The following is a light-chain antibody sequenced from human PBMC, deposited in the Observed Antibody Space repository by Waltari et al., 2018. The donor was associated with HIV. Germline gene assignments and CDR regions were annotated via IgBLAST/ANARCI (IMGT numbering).Light chain of an antibody. CDR2: EDS. Sequence: YELTQPPSVSVSPGQTANITCSGDKLGQKYAHWYQQKSGKSPVLLIYEDSKRRSGIPERFSGSISGDTATLTISGTQAEDEADYHCQAWDRSTVIFAGGTKLTVL. J-gene: IGLJ2*01. CDR3: QAWDRSTVI. CDR1: KLGQKY. V-gene: IGLV3-1*01.